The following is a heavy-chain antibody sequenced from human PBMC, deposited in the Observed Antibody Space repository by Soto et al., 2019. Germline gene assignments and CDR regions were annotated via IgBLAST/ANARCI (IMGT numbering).Heavy chain of an antibody. Sequence: SQTLSLTCAISGGSVSRNSAAWNWIRQSPSRGLEWLGRTYYRSRWYTDYAVSVRSRITLNPDTSKNQFSLQLDSVTPDDTAVYYCARSPNTVTTNWFDPWGQGTLVTVSS. CDR1: GGSVSRNSAA. J-gene: IGHJ5*02. CDR3: ARSPNTVTTNWFDP. D-gene: IGHD4-4*01. CDR2: TYYRSRWYT. V-gene: IGHV6-1*01.